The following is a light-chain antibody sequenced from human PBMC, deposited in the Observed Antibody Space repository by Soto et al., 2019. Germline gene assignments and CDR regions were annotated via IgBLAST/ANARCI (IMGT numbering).Light chain of an antibody. V-gene: IGKV3-20*01. CDR2: GAS. CDR3: QQYGSSPWT. J-gene: IGKJ1*01. CDR1: QSVSSSF. Sequence: EIVLTQSPGTLSLSPGERATLSCRASQSVSSSFLGWYQQKPGQSPRPLIYGASSRAIGIPDRFSGSGSGTDFTLTISSLEPEDFAVYYCQQYGSSPWTFVQGTKVEIK.